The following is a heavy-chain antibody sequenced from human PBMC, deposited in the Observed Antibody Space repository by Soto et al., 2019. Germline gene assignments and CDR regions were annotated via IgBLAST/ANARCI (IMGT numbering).Heavy chain of an antibody. Sequence: PSETLSLTCSVYGGSVSGYYWSWIRQPPGKGLEWIGEMSQSGSTNYNPTLKSRVTISIDMSKNQFSLKVSSITAADTAVYYCERGERLLVFFRKNWFDPWGQGTLVTVSS. CDR1: GGSVSGYY. CDR2: MSQSGST. CDR3: ERGERLLVFFRKNWFDP. D-gene: IGHD2-15*01. J-gene: IGHJ5*02. V-gene: IGHV4-34*01.